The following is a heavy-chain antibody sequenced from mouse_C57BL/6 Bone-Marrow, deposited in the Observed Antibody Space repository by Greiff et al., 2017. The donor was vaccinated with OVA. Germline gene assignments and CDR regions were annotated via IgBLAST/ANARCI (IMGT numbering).Heavy chain of an antibody. CDR1: GFTFSSYG. J-gene: IGHJ3*01. Sequence: EVKLMESGGDLVKPGGSLKLSCAASGFTFSSYGMSWVRQTPDQRLEWVATISSGGSYTYYPDSVKGRFTISRDNAKNTLYLQMSSLKSEDTAMYYCARLGGLFAYWGQGTLVTVSA. D-gene: IGHD1-1*02. V-gene: IGHV5-6*01. CDR3: ARLGGLFAY. CDR2: ISSGGSYT.